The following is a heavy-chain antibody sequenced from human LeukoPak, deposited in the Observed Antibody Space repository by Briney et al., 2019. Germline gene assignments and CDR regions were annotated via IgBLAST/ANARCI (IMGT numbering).Heavy chain of an antibody. J-gene: IGHJ4*02. CDR1: GLTFDHYA. Sequence: GGSLRLSCAASGLTFDHYAMTWVRQAPGKGLEWVSSVSGSSYTKYYGDSVKGRFTISRDNSKNTLYLLMNSLRVEDTAMYYCAKVCPSSWELSPLVYFDFWGQGTLVTVSS. CDR3: AKVCPSSWELSPLVYFDF. CDR2: VSGSSYTK. V-gene: IGHV3-23*01. D-gene: IGHD1-26*01.